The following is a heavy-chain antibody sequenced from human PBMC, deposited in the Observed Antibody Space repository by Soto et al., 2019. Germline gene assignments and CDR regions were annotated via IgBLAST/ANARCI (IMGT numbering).Heavy chain of an antibody. D-gene: IGHD3-10*01. CDR2: INWNGGST. Sequence: EVQLVESGGGEVRPGGSLRLSCAASGFTFDDYGMSWVRQAPGKGLEWVSGINWNGGSTGYADSVKGRFTISRDNAKNSLYLQMNSLRAEDTALYYCARDNAYGSGSYYNDENWFDPWGQGTLVTVSS. CDR1: GFTFDDYG. V-gene: IGHV3-20*04. CDR3: ARDNAYGSGSYYNDENWFDP. J-gene: IGHJ5*02.